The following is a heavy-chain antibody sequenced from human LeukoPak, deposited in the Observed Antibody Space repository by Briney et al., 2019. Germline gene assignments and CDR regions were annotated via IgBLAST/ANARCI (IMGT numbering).Heavy chain of an antibody. CDR2: ISSDGSNM. D-gene: IGHD3-22*01. Sequence: GRSLRLSCAASGFTFSNYAIHWVRQTPGKGLEWVAAISSDGSNMYYTDSVKGRFTISRVNSKNTLYLQMNSLRTEDTAVYYCARDSQNYYGSSGCDYWGQGTLVTVSS. J-gene: IGHJ4*02. CDR3: ARDSQNYYGSSGCDY. CDR1: GFTFSNYA. V-gene: IGHV3-30-3*01.